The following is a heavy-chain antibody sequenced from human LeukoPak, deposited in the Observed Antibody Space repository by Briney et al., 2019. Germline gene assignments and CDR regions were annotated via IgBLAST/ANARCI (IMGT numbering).Heavy chain of an antibody. D-gene: IGHD1-26*01. V-gene: IGHV4-34*01. Sequence: ETLSLTCAVYGGSFSGYYWSWIRQPPGKGLEWIGEINHSGSTNYNPSLKSRVTISVDTSKNQFSLKLSSVTAADTAVYYCARGGGGGGGVSGSYFRLIYYYYMDVWGKGATVTISS. J-gene: IGHJ6*03. CDR1: GGSFSGYY. CDR2: INHSGST. CDR3: ARGGGGGGGVSGSYFRLIYYYYMDV.